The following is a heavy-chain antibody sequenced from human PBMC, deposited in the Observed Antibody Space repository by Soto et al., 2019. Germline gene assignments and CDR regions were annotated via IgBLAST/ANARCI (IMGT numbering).Heavy chain of an antibody. CDR2: ISGSGGNT. CDR3: AREGSGATGVHFQY. D-gene: IGHD6-19*01. V-gene: IGHV3-23*01. J-gene: IGHJ1*01. CDR1: GFTFSSYA. Sequence: EVQLLESGGGLVQPGGSLRLSCAASGFTFSSYAMSWVRQAPGKGLEWVSAISGSGGNTYYADSVKGRFTISRDNSKNALYLQLNRLRVEDNAVYYCAREGSGATGVHFQYWGQGTMVTVSS.